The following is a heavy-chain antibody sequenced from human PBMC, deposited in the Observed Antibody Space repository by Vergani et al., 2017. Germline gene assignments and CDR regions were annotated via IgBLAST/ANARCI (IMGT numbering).Heavy chain of an antibody. CDR1: GGSFSTGGQS. D-gene: IGHD2-21*01. CDR3: ARDGGEYDKDALDV. Sequence: QVQLQESGPGLVKPSQTLSLTCTVSGGSFSTGGQSWTWLRQSAGKGLEWIGRIYTSGATNYNPSLRSRAIRSVDASKKQFSLKLTSVTAADTAVYYWARDGGEYDKDALDVLGQGTKGTVTS. J-gene: IGHJ3*01. CDR2: IYTSGAT. V-gene: IGHV4-61*02.